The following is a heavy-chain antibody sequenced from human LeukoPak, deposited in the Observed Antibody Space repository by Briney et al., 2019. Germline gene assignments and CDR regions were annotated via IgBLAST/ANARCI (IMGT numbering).Heavy chain of an antibody. J-gene: IGHJ4*02. Sequence: ASVKVSCKVSGYTLTELSMHWVRQAPGKGLEWMGGFDXXXGEXXXXQKFQGRVTMTXDTSTDTAYMELSSLRSEDTAVYYCATFAGGYWGQGTLVTVSS. D-gene: IGHD3-16*01. CDR1: GYTLTELS. CDR3: ATFAGGY. V-gene: IGHV1-24*01. CDR2: FDXXXGEX.